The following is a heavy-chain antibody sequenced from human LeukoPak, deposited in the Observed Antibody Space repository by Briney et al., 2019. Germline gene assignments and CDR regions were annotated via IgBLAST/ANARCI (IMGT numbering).Heavy chain of an antibody. D-gene: IGHD2-15*01. Sequence: GGSLRLSCAASGFTFSSYSMNWVRQAPGKGLERVSYISSSSTIYYADSVKGRFTISRDNAKNSLYLQMNSLRDEDTAVYYCAREGYCSGGSCYDYYYGMDVWGQGTTVTVSS. CDR2: ISSSSTI. J-gene: IGHJ6*02. CDR1: GFTFSSYS. V-gene: IGHV3-48*02. CDR3: AREGYCSGGSCYDYYYGMDV.